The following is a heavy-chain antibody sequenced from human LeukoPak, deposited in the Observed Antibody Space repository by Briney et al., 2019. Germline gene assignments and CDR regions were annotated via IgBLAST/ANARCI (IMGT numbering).Heavy chain of an antibody. CDR1: GYTFTGYY. CDR2: INPNSGGT. Sequence: ASVKVSCKASGYTFTGYYMHWVRQAPGQGLEWMGWINPNSGGTNYAPKFQGRVTFSRDNSISTAYMELSSLRSDDTAIYYCARGRGGATTGFDHWGQGTLVTVSS. CDR3: ARGRGGATTGFDH. V-gene: IGHV1-2*02. J-gene: IGHJ4*02. D-gene: IGHD1-26*01.